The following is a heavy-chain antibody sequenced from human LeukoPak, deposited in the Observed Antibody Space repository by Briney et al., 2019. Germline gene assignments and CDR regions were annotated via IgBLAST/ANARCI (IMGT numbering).Heavy chain of an antibody. D-gene: IGHD3-3*01. V-gene: IGHV6-1*01. CDR3: ARVGLDFWSGYSRFDY. CDR2: TYYRTKSYN. CDR1: GDSVSSNSAA. J-gene: IGHJ4*02. Sequence: SQTLSLTCAISGDSVSSNSAAWNWIRQSPSKGLEWLGRTYYRTKSYNDHAVSVKSRTPITPDPSKNQFSLPLNSVTPEVTAVYYWARVGLDFWSGYSRFDYWGQGTLVTVSS.